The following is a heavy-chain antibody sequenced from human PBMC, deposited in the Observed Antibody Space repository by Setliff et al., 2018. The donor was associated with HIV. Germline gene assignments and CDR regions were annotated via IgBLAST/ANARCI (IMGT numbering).Heavy chain of an antibody. CDR1: GGSMSGLY. D-gene: IGHD1-1*01. Sequence: SETLSLTCTVSGGSMSGLYWSWIRQPPEKGLEWVGYIYYDGTTTYNPSLKSLATISVDTSENQFSLMLISATAADTAVYYCARVTSSPGYFLEYWGQGTLVTVSS. V-gene: IGHV4-59*01. CDR3: ARVTSSPGYFLEY. CDR2: IYYDGTT. J-gene: IGHJ4*02.